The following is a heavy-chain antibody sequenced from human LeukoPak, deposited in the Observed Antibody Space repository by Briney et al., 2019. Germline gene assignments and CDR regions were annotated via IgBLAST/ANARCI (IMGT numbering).Heavy chain of an antibody. CDR3: ARDLRDFWSGSFDY. D-gene: IGHD3-3*01. CDR2: IYSGGST. Sequence: GGSLRLSCAASGFTVSSNYMSWVRQAPGKGLEWVSVIYSGGSTYYADSVKGRFTISRDNSKNTLYLQMNSLRAEDTAVYYCARDLRDFWSGSFDYWGRGTLVTVSS. J-gene: IGHJ4*02. CDR1: GFTVSSNY. V-gene: IGHV3-53*01.